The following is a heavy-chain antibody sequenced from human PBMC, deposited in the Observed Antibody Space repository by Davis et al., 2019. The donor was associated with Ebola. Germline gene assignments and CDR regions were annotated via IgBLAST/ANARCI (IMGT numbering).Heavy chain of an antibody. D-gene: IGHD1-26*01. Sequence: KVSCKGSGYRFSNYWIGWVRQMPGKGLEWMGIIYPGDSDTRYSPSFQGQVTISADKSITTAYLQWSSLKASDTAMYYCARQGGGSGRLTSFDYWGRGTLVTVSS. CDR2: IYPGDSDT. J-gene: IGHJ4*02. CDR1: GYRFSNYW. CDR3: ARQGGGSGRLTSFDY. V-gene: IGHV5-51*01.